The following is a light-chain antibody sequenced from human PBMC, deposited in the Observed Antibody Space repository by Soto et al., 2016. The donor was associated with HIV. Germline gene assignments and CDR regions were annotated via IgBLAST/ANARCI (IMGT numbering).Light chain of an antibody. Sequence: SSELTQDPAVSVALGQTVRISCQRDSLRSYYASWYQQKPGQAPVLVIYGKNNRPSGIPDRFSGSSSGNTAFLTITGAQAEDEADYYCNSRDSSGNHYVFGTGTKVTVL. CDR1: SLRSYY. V-gene: IGLV3-19*01. CDR3: NSRDSSGNHYV. J-gene: IGLJ1*01. CDR2: GKN.